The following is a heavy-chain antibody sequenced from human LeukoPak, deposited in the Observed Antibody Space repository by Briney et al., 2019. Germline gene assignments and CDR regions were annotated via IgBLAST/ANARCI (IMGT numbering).Heavy chain of an antibody. J-gene: IGHJ6*03. D-gene: IGHD3-9*01. V-gene: IGHV1-18*01. CDR1: GYTFTSYG. CDR3: ATSLRYLWYYMDV. CDR2: ISAYNGNT. Sequence: ASVKVSCKASGYTFTSYGISWVRQAPGRGLEWMGWISAYNGNTNYAQKLQGRVTMTTDTSTSTAYMELRSLRSDDTAVYYCATSLRYLWYYMDVWGKGTTVTVSS.